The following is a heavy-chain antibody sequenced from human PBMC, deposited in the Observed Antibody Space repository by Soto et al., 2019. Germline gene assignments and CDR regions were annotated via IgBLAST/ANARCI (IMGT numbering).Heavy chain of an antibody. CDR1: GFTFSSYA. D-gene: IGHD6-6*01. Sequence: GGSLRLSCAASGFTFSSYAMSWVRQAPGKGLEWVSVISGSDDSTYYADSVKGRFTISRDNSRNTLYLQMNSLRAEDTAVYYCAKRSSSSTFDYWGQGTLVTVSS. V-gene: IGHV3-23*01. J-gene: IGHJ4*02. CDR3: AKRSSSSTFDY. CDR2: ISGSDDST.